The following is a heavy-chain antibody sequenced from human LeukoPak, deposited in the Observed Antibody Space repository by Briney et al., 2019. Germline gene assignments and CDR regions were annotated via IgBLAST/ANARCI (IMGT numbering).Heavy chain of an antibody. CDR2: ISAYNGNT. D-gene: IGHD3-22*01. CDR1: GYTFTSYG. V-gene: IGHV1-18*01. J-gene: IGHJ4*02. Sequence: ASVKVSCKASGYTFTSYGISWVRQAPGQGLEWMGWISAYNGNTNYAQKLQGRVTMTTDTSTSTAYMELRSRRSDDTAVYYCARASLISMIAYYFDYWGQGTLVTVSS. CDR3: ARASLISMIAYYFDY.